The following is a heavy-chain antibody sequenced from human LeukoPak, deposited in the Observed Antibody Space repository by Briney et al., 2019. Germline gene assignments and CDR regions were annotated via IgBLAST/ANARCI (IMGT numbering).Heavy chain of an antibody. Sequence: TGGSLRLSCAASGFTFSDYYMSWIRQAPGKGLEWVSYISSSGSTIYYADSVKGRFTISRDNAKNSLYLQMNSLRAEDTAVYYCARVGTWIQLWNDYWGQGTLVTVSS. V-gene: IGHV3-11*01. CDR3: ARVGTWIQLWNDY. D-gene: IGHD5-18*01. CDR1: GFTFSDYY. CDR2: ISSSGSTI. J-gene: IGHJ4*02.